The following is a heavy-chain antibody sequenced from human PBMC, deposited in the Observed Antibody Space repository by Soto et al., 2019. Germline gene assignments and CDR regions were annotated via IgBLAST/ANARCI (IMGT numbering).Heavy chain of an antibody. J-gene: IGHJ4*02. D-gene: IGHD2-8*02. CDR3: ARDIVLALPDSHYFAN. CDR1: GFTFTSYA. Sequence: PGGSLRLSCAASGFTFTSYAMSWVRQAPGKGLEWVSDISGSGGSTDYADSVKGRFTISRDNSKNTVYLQMSSLRAEDTAVYYCARDIVLALPDSHYFANWGQGTLVTVSS. CDR2: ISGSGGST. V-gene: IGHV3-23*01.